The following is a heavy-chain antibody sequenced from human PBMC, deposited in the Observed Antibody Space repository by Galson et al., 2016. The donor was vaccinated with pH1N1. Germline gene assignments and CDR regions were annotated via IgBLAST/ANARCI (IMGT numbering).Heavy chain of an antibody. CDR2: IDPSDGTT. Sequence: SVKVSGKAAGYSVTRYYMHWVRQAPGQGLEWMGIIDPSDGTTTYSEKFQGRISLTRDTSTNSVYMELTTLRPDDSATYFCARRYFLDYWGQGTLVTVSS. J-gene: IGHJ4*02. V-gene: IGHV1-46*01. CDR3: ARRYFLDY. CDR1: GYSVTRYY.